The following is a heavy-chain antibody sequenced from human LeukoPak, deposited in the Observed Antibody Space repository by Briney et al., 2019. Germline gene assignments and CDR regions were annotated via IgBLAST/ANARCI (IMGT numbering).Heavy chain of an antibody. V-gene: IGHV1-2*02. CDR3: ARSGESTIVLMVYATLYFDY. CDR2: INPNSGGT. CDR1: GYTFTGYY. J-gene: IGHJ4*02. Sequence: ASVKVSRKASGYTFTGYYMHWVRQAPGQGLEWMGWINPNSGGTNYAQKFQGRVTMTRDTSISTAYMELSRLRSDDTAVYYCARSGESTIVLMVYATLYFDYWGQGTLVTVSS. D-gene: IGHD2-8*01.